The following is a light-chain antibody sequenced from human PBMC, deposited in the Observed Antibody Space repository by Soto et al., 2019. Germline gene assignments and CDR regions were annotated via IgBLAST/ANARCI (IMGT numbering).Light chain of an antibody. Sequence: DLQMTQSPSSLSAFVGDRVTITCRASQSISSYLNWYQQKPGTAPKLLIYATSSLQSGVPSRFSGSGSGTDFTLIISSLQPEDFATYYCQQSLNTPRTFGQGTKVEVK. CDR2: ATS. J-gene: IGKJ1*01. V-gene: IGKV1-39*01. CDR1: QSISSY. CDR3: QQSLNTPRT.